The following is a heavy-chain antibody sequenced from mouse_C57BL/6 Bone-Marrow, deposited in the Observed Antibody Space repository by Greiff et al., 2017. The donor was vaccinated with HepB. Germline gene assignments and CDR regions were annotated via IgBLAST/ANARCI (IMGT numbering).Heavy chain of an antibody. V-gene: IGHV1-9*01. CDR1: GYTFTGYW. D-gene: IGHD1-1*01. CDR2: ILPGSGST. Sequence: VQLQQSGAELMKPGASVKLSCKATGYTFTGYWIEWVKQRPGHGLEWIGEILPGSGSTNYTEKFKGKATFTADTSSNTAYMQLSSLTTEDSAIYYCARARFYCDGRFYGYFGVWGTGTTVTVSS. J-gene: IGHJ1*03. CDR3: ARARFYCDGRFYGYFGV.